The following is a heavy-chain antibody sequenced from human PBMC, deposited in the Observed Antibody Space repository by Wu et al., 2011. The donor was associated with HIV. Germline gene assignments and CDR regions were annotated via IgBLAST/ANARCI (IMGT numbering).Heavy chain of an antibody. J-gene: IGHJ5*02. Sequence: QVQLVQSGAEVKMPGASVKVSCKTSGYSFTGYHMHWVRQAPGQGLEWMGWIDPNSGATNYAQAFQDRVTMTRDTSITTAYMAVSGLRFDDTAVYYCARESPSISCSGGSCYSGWFDPWGQGTLVTVSS. CDR2: IDPNSGAT. CDR1: GYSFTGYH. V-gene: IGHV1-2*02. CDR3: ARESPSISCSGGSCYSGWFDP. D-gene: IGHD2-15*01.